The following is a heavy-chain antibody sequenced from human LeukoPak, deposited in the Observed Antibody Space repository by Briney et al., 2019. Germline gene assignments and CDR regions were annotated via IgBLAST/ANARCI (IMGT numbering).Heavy chain of an antibody. J-gene: IGHJ4*02. V-gene: IGHV3-30*18. CDR3: AKDLVRRYYGSGSYSPFDY. CDR2: ISYDGSNK. D-gene: IGHD3-10*01. Sequence: GGSLRLSCAASGFTFSSYGMHWVRQAPGKGLEWVAVISYDGSNKYYADSVKGRFTTSRDNSKNTLYLQMNSLRAEDTAVYYCAKDLVRRYYGSGSYSPFDYWGQGTLVTVSS. CDR1: GFTFSSYG.